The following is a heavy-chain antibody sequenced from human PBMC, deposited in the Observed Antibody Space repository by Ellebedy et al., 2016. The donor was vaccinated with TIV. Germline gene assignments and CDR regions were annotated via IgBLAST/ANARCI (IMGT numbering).Heavy chain of an antibody. CDR1: GDSISSSSHF. CDR3: ARGSIVQDRGSYVDS. CDR2: VSYLGGT. J-gene: IGHJ4*02. D-gene: IGHD3-10*01. V-gene: IGHV4-39*01. Sequence: MPSATLSLTCAVSGDSISSSSHFWGWIRRPPGMGPQWIATVSYLGGTSYNPSLRSRVTMYVDASKTQFSMRLRSVTAADTGVYYCARGSIVQDRGSYVDSWGQGTLVTVSS.